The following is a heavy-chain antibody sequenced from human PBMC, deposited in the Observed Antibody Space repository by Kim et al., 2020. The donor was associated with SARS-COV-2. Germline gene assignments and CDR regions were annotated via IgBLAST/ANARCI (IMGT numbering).Heavy chain of an antibody. J-gene: IGHJ1*01. CDR3: ARDSVAGTEYFQH. D-gene: IGHD6-19*01. V-gene: IGHV4-31*03. CDR1: GGSISSGGYY. CDR2: IYYSGST. Sequence: SETLSLTCTVSGGSISSGGYYWSWIRQHPGKGLEWIGYIYYSGSTYYNPSLKSRVTISVDTSKNQFSLKLSSVTAADTAVYYCARDSVAGTEYFQHWGQGTLVTVSS.